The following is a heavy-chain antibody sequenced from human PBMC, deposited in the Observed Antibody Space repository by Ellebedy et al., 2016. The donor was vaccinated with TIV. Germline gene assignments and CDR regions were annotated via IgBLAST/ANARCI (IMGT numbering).Heavy chain of an antibody. CDR2: INTDGSTT. V-gene: IGHV3-74*01. CDR1: GFTFSGYW. J-gene: IGHJ4*02. Sequence: GESLKISCAASGFTFSGYWMHWVRQAPGKGLAWVSRINTDGSTTTNADSVKGRFTISRDNSKNTLYLQMNSLRAEDTAVYYCARDPPMVRGAWYYFDYWGQGTLVTVSS. D-gene: IGHD3-10*01. CDR3: ARDPPMVRGAWYYFDY.